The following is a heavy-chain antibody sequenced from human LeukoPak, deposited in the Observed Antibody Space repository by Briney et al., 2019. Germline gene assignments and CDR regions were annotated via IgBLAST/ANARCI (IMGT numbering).Heavy chain of an antibody. CDR1: GFTISCYS. CDR2: ISSSSNYI. V-gene: IGHV3-21*01. D-gene: IGHD5-12*01. Sequence: PGGSLRLSCAASGFTISCYSMEWVRQAPGKGLEWVSSISSSSNYIHYADSVKGRFTISRDNAKNSLYLQMNSLRAEDTAVYYCASIGSSDAFDVWGQGTMVTVSS. CDR3: ASIGSSDAFDV. J-gene: IGHJ3*01.